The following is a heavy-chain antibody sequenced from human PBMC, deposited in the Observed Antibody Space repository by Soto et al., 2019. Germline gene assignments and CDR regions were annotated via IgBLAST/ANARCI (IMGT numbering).Heavy chain of an antibody. J-gene: IGHJ6*02. CDR1: GYSFTSYW. CDR2: IDPSDSYT. Sequence: GESLKISCKGSGYSFTSYWISWVRQMPGKGLEWMGRIDPSDSYTNYSPSFQGHLTISADKSISTAYLQWSSLKASDTASYYCAYGSGSYYNVPYYYGMDVWGQGTTVTVSS. CDR3: AYGSGSYYNVPYYYGMDV. D-gene: IGHD3-10*01. V-gene: IGHV5-10-1*01.